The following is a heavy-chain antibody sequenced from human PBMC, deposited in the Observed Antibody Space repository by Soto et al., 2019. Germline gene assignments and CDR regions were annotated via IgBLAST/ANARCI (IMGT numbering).Heavy chain of an antibody. CDR3: ARRDGGSYYWFYAIDI. CDR2: ISSSSSYI. D-gene: IGHD1-26*01. CDR1: GLTFSSYS. J-gene: IGHJ3*02. V-gene: IGHV3-21*01. Sequence: SLRLSCAASGLTFSSYSMNWVRQAPGKGLEWVSSISSSSSYIYYADSVKGRFTISRDNAKNSLYLQMNSLRAEDTAVYYCARRDGGSYYWFYAIDIWGQGTMVTVSS.